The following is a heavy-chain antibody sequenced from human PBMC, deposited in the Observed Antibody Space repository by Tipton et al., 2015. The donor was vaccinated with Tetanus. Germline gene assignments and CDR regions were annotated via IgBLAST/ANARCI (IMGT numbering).Heavy chain of an antibody. CDR3: ARHDYGDYGAFDI. CDR1: GGSISSSSYY. CDR2: IYYSGST. J-gene: IGHJ3*02. Sequence: TLSLTCTVSGGSISSSSYYWGWIRQPPGKGLEWIGSIYYSGSTYYNPSLKSRVTISVDTPKNQFSLKLSSVTAADTAVYYCARHDYGDYGAFDIWGQGTMVTVSS. D-gene: IGHD4-17*01. V-gene: IGHV4-39*01.